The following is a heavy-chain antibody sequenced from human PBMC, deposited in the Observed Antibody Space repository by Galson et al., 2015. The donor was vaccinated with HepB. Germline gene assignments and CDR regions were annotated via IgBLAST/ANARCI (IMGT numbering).Heavy chain of an antibody. D-gene: IGHD5-18*01. CDR3: AREGYSYGPRFFDY. Sequence: SLRLSCAASGFTFSSYGMHWVRQAPGKGLEWVVVIWYDGSNKYYADSVKGRFTISRDNSRNTLYLQMNSLRAEDTAVYYCAREGYSYGPRFFDYWGQGTLVTVSS. J-gene: IGHJ4*02. CDR1: GFTFSSYG. CDR2: IWYDGSNK. V-gene: IGHV3-33*01.